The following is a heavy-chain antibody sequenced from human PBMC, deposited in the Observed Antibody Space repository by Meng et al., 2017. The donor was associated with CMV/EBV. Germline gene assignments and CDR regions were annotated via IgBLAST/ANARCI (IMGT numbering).Heavy chain of an antibody. CDR2: ISAGGDTI. J-gene: IGHJ6*02. D-gene: IGHD6-6*01. CDR1: GFTFSSFE. Sequence: GESLKISCAASGFTFSSFEMNWVHQAPGKGLEWTSYISAGGDTIYYADSVKGRFTISRDNAKKSLYLQMNSLRAEDTAIYYCARNLGARTPRDAMDVWGQGTTVTVSS. CDR3: ARNLGARTPRDAMDV. V-gene: IGHV3-48*03.